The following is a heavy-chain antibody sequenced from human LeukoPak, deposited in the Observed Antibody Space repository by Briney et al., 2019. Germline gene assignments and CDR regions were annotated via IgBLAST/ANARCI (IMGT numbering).Heavy chain of an antibody. CDR3: ARGDFYYDSSGPPGGDALDI. Sequence: SQTLSLTCAISGDSVSSNSAAWNWIRQSPSRGLEWLGRTYYRSKWYNDYAVSVKSRITINPDTSKNQFSLQLNSVTPEDTAVYYCARGDFYYDSSGPPGGDALDIWGQGTMVTVSS. CDR2: TYYRSKWYN. J-gene: IGHJ3*02. V-gene: IGHV6-1*01. CDR1: GDSVSSNSAA. D-gene: IGHD3-22*01.